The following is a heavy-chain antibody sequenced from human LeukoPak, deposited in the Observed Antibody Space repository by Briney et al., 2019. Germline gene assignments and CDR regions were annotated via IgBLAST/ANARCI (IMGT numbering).Heavy chain of an antibody. CDR3: ARDDDDYVWGSYLPDY. CDR2: ISSSSSYI. J-gene: IGHJ4*02. D-gene: IGHD3-16*02. V-gene: IGHV3-21*01. Sequence: GGSLRLSCAASGFTFSSYSMNWVRQAPGKGLEWVSSISSSSSYIYYADSVKGRFTISRDNAKNSLYLQMNSLRAEDTAVYYCARDDDDYVWGSYLPDYWGQGTLVTVSS. CDR1: GFTFSSYS.